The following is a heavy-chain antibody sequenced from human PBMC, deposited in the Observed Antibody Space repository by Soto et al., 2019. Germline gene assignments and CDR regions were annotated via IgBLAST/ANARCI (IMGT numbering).Heavy chain of an antibody. CDR2: TDYSGST. V-gene: IGHV4-31*02. D-gene: IGHD4-17*01. CDR3: ARAIAVTTPWFDP. J-gene: IGHJ5*02. Sequence: VQLRESGPGLVKPSQTLSLTCAVAGGSISSGDYYWSWIRQHPGKDLEWIGFTDYSGSTYYNPSLRSRVTISVDTSENQFSLSLNSVTAADSAVYYCARAIAVTTPWFDPWGQGTLVTVSS. CDR1: GGSISSGDYY.